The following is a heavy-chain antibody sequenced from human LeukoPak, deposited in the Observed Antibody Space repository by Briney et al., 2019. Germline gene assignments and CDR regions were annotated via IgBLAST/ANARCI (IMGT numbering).Heavy chain of an antibody. D-gene: IGHD2-2*01. CDR2: ISTSSRYI. CDR1: GFTLSNYD. CDR3: ARADCSSSTCYLRRSWFDP. J-gene: IGHJ5*02. V-gene: IGHV3-21*01. Sequence: GGSLRLSCAASGFTLSNYDMNWVRQAPGKGLEWVSSISTSSRYIYYKDSVRGRFTISRDDAENSLYLEMNSLRAEDTAVYYCARADCSSSTCYLRRSWFDPWGEGTLVTVSS.